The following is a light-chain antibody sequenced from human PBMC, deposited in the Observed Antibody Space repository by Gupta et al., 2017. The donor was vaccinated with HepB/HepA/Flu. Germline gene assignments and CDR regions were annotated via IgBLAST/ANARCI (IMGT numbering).Light chain of an antibody. CDR3: HQYNNSPLGT. CDR1: QSVETN. Sequence: ETVLTQSPATLSVSPGERATLSCRASQSVETNLAWYQQKPGQAPRLLIYGTLTRATNIPARFSGSGSGKDFTLTISSLQSEDFAGYYCHQYNNSPLGTFGGGT. J-gene: IGKJ4*01. V-gene: IGKV3-15*01. CDR2: GTL.